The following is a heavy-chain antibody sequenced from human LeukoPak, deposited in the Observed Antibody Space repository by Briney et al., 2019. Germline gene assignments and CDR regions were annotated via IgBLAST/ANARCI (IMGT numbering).Heavy chain of an antibody. J-gene: IGHJ5*02. Sequence: PGGSLRLSCAASGFDLHTYEMNWVRQAPGKGLEWIADITISGHTKNYADSVKGRFTISRDSARTSLYLQMNSLRVEDTGVYFCARGDHHDDLWGQETLVTVSS. CDR2: ITISGHTK. CDR3: ARGDHHDDL. D-gene: IGHD1-14*01. CDR1: GFDLHTYE. V-gene: IGHV3-48*03.